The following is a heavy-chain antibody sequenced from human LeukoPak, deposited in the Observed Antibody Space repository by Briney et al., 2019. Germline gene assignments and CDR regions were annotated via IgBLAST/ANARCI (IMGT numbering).Heavy chain of an antibody. CDR3: AKRGSYYYYMDG. J-gene: IGHJ6*03. V-gene: IGHV3-23*01. CDR2: ISGSGGST. CDR1: GFTFSSHA. Sequence: GGSLRLSCTASGFTFSSHAMSWVRQAPGKGLEWVSAISGSGGSTYYAASVNGRFTISRDNSKNTLYLQMNSLRAEDTDVYYCAKRGSYYYYMDGWGKGITVT. D-gene: IGHD3-16*01.